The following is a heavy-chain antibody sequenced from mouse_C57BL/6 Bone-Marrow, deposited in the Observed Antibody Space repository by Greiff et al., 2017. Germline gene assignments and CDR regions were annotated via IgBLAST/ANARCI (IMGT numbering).Heavy chain of an antibody. V-gene: IGHV1-63*01. J-gene: IGHJ4*01. CDR3: ARKAGWLLRDAMDY. CDR2: IYPGGGYT. D-gene: IGHD2-3*01. CDR1: GYTFTNYW. Sequence: QVQLQQSGAELVRPGTSVKMSCKASGYTFTNYWIGWAKQRPGHGLEWIGDIYPGGGYTNYNEKFKGKATLTADKSSSTAYMQFSSLTSEDSAIYYCARKAGWLLRDAMDYWGQGTSVTVSS.